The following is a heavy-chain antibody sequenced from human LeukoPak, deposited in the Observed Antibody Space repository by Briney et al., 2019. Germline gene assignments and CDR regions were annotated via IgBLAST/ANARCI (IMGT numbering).Heavy chain of an antibody. Sequence: GGSLRLSCAASGFTFSSYWMIWVRQAPGKGLEWVANIKQDGSEKYYVDSVKGRFTISRDNSKNTLYLQMNSLRAEDTAVYYCAKKGNYHYYDSSGSYNDYWGQGTLVTVSS. CDR3: AKKGNYHYYDSSGSYNDY. CDR1: GFTFSSYW. CDR2: IKQDGSEK. V-gene: IGHV3-7*01. J-gene: IGHJ4*02. D-gene: IGHD3-22*01.